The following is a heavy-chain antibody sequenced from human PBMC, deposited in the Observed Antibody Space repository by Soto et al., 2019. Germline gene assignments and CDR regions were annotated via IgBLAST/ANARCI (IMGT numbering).Heavy chain of an antibody. CDR2: ISPHNRNT. D-gene: IGHD3-9*01. J-gene: IGHJ4*02. V-gene: IGHV1-18*01. CDR1: GYTFGHFY. Sequence: GASVKVSCKASGYTFGHFYITWVRQAPGQRLEWMGAISPHNRNTNYAEKFRGRVTMTTDTSTTTAYMELRSMSSDDTAVYYCARDGGGYDILTGYYKAHHFDQWGQGALVTVSS. CDR3: ARDGGGYDILTGYYKAHHFDQ.